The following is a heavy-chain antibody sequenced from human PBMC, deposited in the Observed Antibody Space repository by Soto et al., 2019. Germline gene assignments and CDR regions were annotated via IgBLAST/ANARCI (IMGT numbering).Heavy chain of an antibody. CDR1: GFTFSSYG. J-gene: IGHJ6*02. CDR3: ARDMSYYDILTGYPLYYYYGMDV. V-gene: IGHV3-33*01. CDR2: IWYDGSNK. D-gene: IGHD3-9*01. Sequence: QVQLVESGGGVVQPGRSLRLSCAASGFTFSSYGMLWVRQAPGKGLEWVAVIWYDGSNKYYADSVKGRFTISRDNSKNTLYLQMNSLRAEDTAVYYCARDMSYYDILTGYPLYYYYGMDVWGHGTTVTVSS.